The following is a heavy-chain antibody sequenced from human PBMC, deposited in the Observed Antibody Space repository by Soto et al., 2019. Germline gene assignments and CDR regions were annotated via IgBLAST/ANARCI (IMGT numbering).Heavy chain of an antibody. CDR1: GFTFTSSA. CDR2: IVVGSGDT. V-gene: IGHV1-58*01. D-gene: IGHD3-9*01. Sequence: SVKVSCKASGFTFTSSAVQWVRQARGQRLEWIGWIVVGSGDTNYAQKFQERVTITRDMSTSTAYMELSSLRSEDTAVYYCAAEIGYYDILTRYAHYSYYSGMDVWAQGTTVTVSS. J-gene: IGHJ6*02. CDR3: AAEIGYYDILTRYAHYSYYSGMDV.